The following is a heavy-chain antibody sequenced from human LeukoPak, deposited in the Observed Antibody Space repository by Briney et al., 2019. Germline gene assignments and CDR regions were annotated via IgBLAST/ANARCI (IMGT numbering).Heavy chain of an antibody. D-gene: IGHD1-26*01. V-gene: IGHV3-23*01. CDR3: AKSLLTTASGTGRAFDL. CDR1: GFTVSSNY. Sequence: GGSLRLSYAASGFTVSSNYMSWVRRAPGRGLEWVSGISAGGDLTFHADPVKGRFTISRDNSKNTLYLQMNSLRADDTAEYYCAKSLLTTASGTGRAFDLWGQGTMVTVSS. CDR2: ISAGGDLT. J-gene: IGHJ3*01.